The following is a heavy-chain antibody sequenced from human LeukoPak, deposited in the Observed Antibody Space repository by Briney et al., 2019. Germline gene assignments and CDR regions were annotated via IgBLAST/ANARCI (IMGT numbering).Heavy chain of an antibody. CDR1: GGSISSGGYY. V-gene: IGHV4-31*03. J-gene: IGHJ6*02. Sequence: SETLSLTCTASGGSISSGGYYWSWIRQHPGKGLEWIGYIYYSGSTYYNPSLKSRVTISVDKSKNQFSLKLSSVTAAGTAVYYCARGPYYYYGMDVWGQGTTVTVSS. CDR3: ARGPYYYYGMDV. CDR2: IYYSGST.